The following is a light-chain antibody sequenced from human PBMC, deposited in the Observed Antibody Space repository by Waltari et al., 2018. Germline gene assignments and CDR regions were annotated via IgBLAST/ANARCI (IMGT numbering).Light chain of an antibody. CDR2: QVS. V-gene: IGKV2-30*02. CDR1: QSLVRSDGNTY. Sequence: DVVMTQSPLSLPVTLGQPASISCRSSQSLVRSDGNTYLNWFQQRPGQSPRRLIYQVSNRDSGVPDRFSGSGSGTDFTLKISRVEAEDVGVYYCMQGSYWPFTFGPGTKVDIK. CDR3: MQGSYWPFT. J-gene: IGKJ3*01.